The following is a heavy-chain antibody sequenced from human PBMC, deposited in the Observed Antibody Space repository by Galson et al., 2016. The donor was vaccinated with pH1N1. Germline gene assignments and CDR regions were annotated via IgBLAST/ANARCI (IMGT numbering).Heavy chain of an antibody. D-gene: IGHD2-2*01. CDR3: TIGFCIGSRCHWDDAFET. Sequence: SLRLSCAASGFTFSNTWMHWVRQVPGKGLEWVGRIKSKFHGGATDYAAPVQGRFTNSRDDSENTLYLQMNSLKTEDTALYYCTIGFCIGSRCHWDDAFETWGQGTTVTVSS. CDR1: GFTFSNTW. J-gene: IGHJ3*02. CDR2: IKSKFHGGAT. V-gene: IGHV3-15*01.